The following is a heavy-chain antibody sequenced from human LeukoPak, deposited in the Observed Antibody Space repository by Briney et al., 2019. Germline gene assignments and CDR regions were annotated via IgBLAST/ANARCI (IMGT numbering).Heavy chain of an antibody. J-gene: IGHJ4*02. V-gene: IGHV3-7*01. Sequence: PGGSLRLSXAASGFTFSSYWMSWVRQAPGKGLEWVANIKQDGSEKYYVDSVKGRFTISRDNAKNSLYLQMNSLRAEDTAVYYCARVGAVAGRGTFDYWGQGTLVTVSS. CDR3: ARVGAVAGRGTFDY. D-gene: IGHD6-19*01. CDR1: GFTFSSYW. CDR2: IKQDGSEK.